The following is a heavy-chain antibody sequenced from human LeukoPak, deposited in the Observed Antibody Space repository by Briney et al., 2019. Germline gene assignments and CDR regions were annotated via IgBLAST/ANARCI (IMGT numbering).Heavy chain of an antibody. CDR1: GYTFTSYC. CDR3: ARGASSIAALNPFWYFDL. V-gene: IGHV1-46*01. Sequence: ASVKVSCKASGYTFTSYCMHWVRQGPGQGLEWMGIINPSGGSTSYAQKFRGRVTMTRDTSTNTVYMELSSLRSEDTAVYYCARGASSIAALNPFWYFDLWGRGTLVTVSS. CDR2: INPSGGST. J-gene: IGHJ2*01. D-gene: IGHD6-6*01.